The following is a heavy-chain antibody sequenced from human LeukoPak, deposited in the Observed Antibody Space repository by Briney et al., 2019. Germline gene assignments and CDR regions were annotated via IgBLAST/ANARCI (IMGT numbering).Heavy chain of an antibody. V-gene: IGHV3-30*02. J-gene: IGHJ3*02. D-gene: IGHD6-19*01. CDR1: GFTFSSYG. CDR2: IRYDGSNK. Sequence: GGSLRPSCAASGFTFSSYGMHWVRQAPGKGLEWVAFIRYDGSNKCYADSVKGRFTISRDNSKNTLYLQMNSLRAEDTAVYYCAKDKGQWLVLGSAFDIWGQGTMVTVSS. CDR3: AKDKGQWLVLGSAFDI.